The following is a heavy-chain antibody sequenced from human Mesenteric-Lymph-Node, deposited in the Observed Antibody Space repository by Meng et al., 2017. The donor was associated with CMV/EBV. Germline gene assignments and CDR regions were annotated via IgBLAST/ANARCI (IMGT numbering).Heavy chain of an antibody. CDR2: VYYGGNT. V-gene: IGHV4-34*01. CDR1: GGSFSGYY. J-gene: IGHJ4*01. D-gene: IGHD2/OR15-2a*01. CDR3: ARLWNSAFFYYFDY. Sequence: ACYGGSFSGYYWSWIRQPPGKGLEWIGTVYYGGNTYYNPSLKSRLTISVDTSKNRFSLRLTSVTAADTSLYFCARLWNSAFFYYFDYWGPGTLVTVSS.